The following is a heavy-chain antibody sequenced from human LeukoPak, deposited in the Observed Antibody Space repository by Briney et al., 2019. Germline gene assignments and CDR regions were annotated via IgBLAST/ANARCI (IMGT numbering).Heavy chain of an antibody. CDR3: ARERIAAVGYFDY. D-gene: IGHD6-13*01. CDR1: GDSISSYY. Sequence: SETLSLTCTVSGDSISSYYWSWIRQPPGQGLEWIGYIYYSGSTKYNPSLKSRVTMSVDTSKNQFSLKLRSVTAADTAVYYCARERIAAVGYFDYWGQGTLVTVSS. J-gene: IGHJ4*02. CDR2: IYYSGST. V-gene: IGHV4-59*01.